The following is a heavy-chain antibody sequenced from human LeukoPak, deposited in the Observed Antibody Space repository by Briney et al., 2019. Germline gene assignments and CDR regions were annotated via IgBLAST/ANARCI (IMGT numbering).Heavy chain of an antibody. CDR1: GFIFDDYG. J-gene: IGHJ4*02. V-gene: IGHV3-21*01. CDR3: ARVKNHRGIAVAGSDY. Sequence: PGGSLRLSCAASGFIFDDYGMSWVRQAPGKGLEWVSSISSSSSYIYYADSVKGRFTISRDNAKNSLYLQMSSLRAEDTAVYYCARVKNHRGIAVAGSDYWGQGTLVTVSS. D-gene: IGHD6-13*01. CDR2: ISSSSSYI.